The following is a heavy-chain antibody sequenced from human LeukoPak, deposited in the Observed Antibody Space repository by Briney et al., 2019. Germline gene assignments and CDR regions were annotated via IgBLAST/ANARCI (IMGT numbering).Heavy chain of an antibody. D-gene: IGHD5-18*01. J-gene: IGHJ4*02. CDR3: ARADVDTTIWYYFDY. V-gene: IGHV4-59*02. CDR2: IYYSGSP. Sequence: SETLSLTCTVSGGSVSSFYRSWIRQPPGKGLEWIGYIYYSGSPNYNPSLKSRVTISIDTSKNQFSLKLSSVTPADTAVYYCARADVDTTIWYYFDYWGQGTLVTVSS. CDR1: GGSVSSFY.